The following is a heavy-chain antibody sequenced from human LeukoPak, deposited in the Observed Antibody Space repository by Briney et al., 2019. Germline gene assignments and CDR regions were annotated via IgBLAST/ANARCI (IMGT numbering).Heavy chain of an antibody. J-gene: IGHJ4*02. Sequence: GWSLRLSCAASGFTFSSYSMNWVRQAPGKGLEGVSSISSSSSYIYYADSVKDRLTISIDNAKNSLYLQINSLRAEDAAVYYCARDGGGYCSSTSCYCAYWGQGTLVTVSS. CDR2: ISSSSSYI. V-gene: IGHV3-21*01. CDR1: GFTFSSYS. D-gene: IGHD2-2*01. CDR3: ARDGGGYCSSTSCYCAY.